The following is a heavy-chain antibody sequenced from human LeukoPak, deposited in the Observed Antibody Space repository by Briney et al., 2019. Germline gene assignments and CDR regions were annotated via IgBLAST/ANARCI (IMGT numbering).Heavy chain of an antibody. J-gene: IGHJ2*01. CDR1: GFTFSSYG. V-gene: IGHV3-30*02. D-gene: IGHD2-2*01. Sequence: GGSLRLSCAASGFTFSSYGMHWVRQAPGKGLEWVSFIRYDGSNKYYADSVKGRFTISRDNSKNTLYLQMNSLRAKDTAVYYCARSPDDVPRYFDLWGRGTLVTVSS. CDR3: ARSPDDVPRYFDL. CDR2: IRYDGSNK.